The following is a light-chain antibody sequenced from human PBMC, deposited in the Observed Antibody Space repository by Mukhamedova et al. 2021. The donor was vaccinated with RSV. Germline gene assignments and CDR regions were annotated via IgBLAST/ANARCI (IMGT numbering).Light chain of an antibody. J-gene: IGKJ1*01. CDR2: GAS. CDR3: QEYGNLTLA. V-gene: IGKV3-20*01. Sequence: LSCRASPSISSSYLAWYQQKPGQAPRLLIYGASSRATGIADRFSGRGAGADFTPTHSRLEPESFAVYFCQEYGNLTLAFGQGAK. CDR1: PSISSSY.